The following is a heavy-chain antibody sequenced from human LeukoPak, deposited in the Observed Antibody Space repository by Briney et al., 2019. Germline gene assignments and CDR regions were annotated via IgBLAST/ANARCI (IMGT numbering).Heavy chain of an antibody. J-gene: IGHJ4*02. CDR3: AREGPTSFSDY. V-gene: IGHV4-38-2*02. D-gene: IGHD1-1*01. CDR2: IYHSGST. Sequence: SETLSLTCTVSGYSISSGYYWGWIRQLPGKGLEWIGSIYHSGSTYYNPSLKSRVTISVDTSKNQFSLKLSSVTAADTAVYYCAREGPTSFSDYWGQGTLVTVSS. CDR1: GYSISSGYY.